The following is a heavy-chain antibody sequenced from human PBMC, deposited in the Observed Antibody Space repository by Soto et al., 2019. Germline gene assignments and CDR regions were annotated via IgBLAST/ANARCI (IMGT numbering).Heavy chain of an antibody. D-gene: IGHD5-18*01. J-gene: IGHJ6*02. V-gene: IGHV1-46*01. Sequence: ASVQVSCKSSGYTFTSYYMHWVRQAPGHGLEWMGIINPSGGSSSYAQNFQGRVTLTRDTSTSTVYMELSSLRSEDTAVYYCARDLYLAGYVLGGYYYYVLDVRGQGTNVTVSS. CDR1: GYTFTSYY. CDR2: INPSGGSS. CDR3: ARDLYLAGYVLGGYYYYVLDV.